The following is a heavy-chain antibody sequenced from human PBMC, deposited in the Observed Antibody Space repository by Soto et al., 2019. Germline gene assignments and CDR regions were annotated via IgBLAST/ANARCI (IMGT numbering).Heavy chain of an antibody. V-gene: IGHV3-48*01. CDR1: GLTFSSYS. J-gene: IGHJ6*02. Sequence: GGSLRLSCVASGLTFSSYSMNWVRQAPGKGLEWVSYISSSSSTIYYADSVKGRFTISRANVRNSLYLQIDSLTFEDTAVYYCAGRYGEASYNGMDVWGQGTTVTVSS. D-gene: IGHD4-17*01. CDR3: AGRYGEASYNGMDV. CDR2: ISSSSSTI.